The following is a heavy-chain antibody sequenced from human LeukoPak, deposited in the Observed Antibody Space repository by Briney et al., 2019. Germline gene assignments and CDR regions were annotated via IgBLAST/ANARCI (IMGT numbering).Heavy chain of an antibody. J-gene: IGHJ6*02. Sequence: GGSLRLSCAASGFTFSSYGMHWVRQAPGKGLEWVGVISYDGSNKYYADSVKGRFTISRDNSKNTLYLQMNSLRAEDTAAYYCAKDLPAAFYYYGMDVWGQGTTVTVSS. D-gene: IGHD2-2*01. CDR1: GFTFSSYG. V-gene: IGHV3-30*18. CDR3: AKDLPAAFYYYGMDV. CDR2: ISYDGSNK.